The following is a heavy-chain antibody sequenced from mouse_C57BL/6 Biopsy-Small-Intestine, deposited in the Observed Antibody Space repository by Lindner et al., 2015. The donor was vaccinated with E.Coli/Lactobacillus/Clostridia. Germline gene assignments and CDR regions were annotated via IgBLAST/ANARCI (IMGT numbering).Heavy chain of an antibody. J-gene: IGHJ2*01. CDR1: GFNIKDYY. Sequence: VQLQESGADLVKPGASVKLSCTASGFNIKDYYIHWVKQKTDQGLEWIGRIDPGDGESKYAPKFQDMATITADTSSNTAYLQLSSLTSEDTAVYYCAREFITSVVFYFDYWGQGTTLTVSS. V-gene: IGHV14-2*01. CDR3: AREFITSVVFYFDY. D-gene: IGHD1-1*01. CDR2: IDPGDGES.